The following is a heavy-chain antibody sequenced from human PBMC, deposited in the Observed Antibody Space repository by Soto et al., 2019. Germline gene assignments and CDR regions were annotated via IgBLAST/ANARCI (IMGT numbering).Heavy chain of an antibody. D-gene: IGHD3-3*01. J-gene: IGHJ6*02. CDR3: VYDFWSGFPPPYYYGMDV. CDR1: GGTFSSYA. Sequence: QVQLVQSGAEVKKPGSSVKVSCKASGGTFSSYAISWVRQAPGQGLEWMGGIIPIFGTANYAQKFQGRVKITADKSTSTAYMELSSLRSEDTAVYYCVYDFWSGFPPPYYYGMDVWGQGTTVTVSS. V-gene: IGHV1-69*06. CDR2: IIPIFGTA.